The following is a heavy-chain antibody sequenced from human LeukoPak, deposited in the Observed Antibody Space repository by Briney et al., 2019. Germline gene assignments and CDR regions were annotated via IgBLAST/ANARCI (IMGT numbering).Heavy chain of an antibody. V-gene: IGHV3-74*01. D-gene: IGHD5-12*01. CDR1: GFTFSSYW. J-gene: IGHJ4*02. CDR2: LHYDGVTT. Sequence: GGSLRLSCAASGFTFSSYWMHWVRQVPGKGMVWLSRLHYDGVTTTYADSVKGRFTISRDNAKNTLYLQMNSLRAEDTAVYYCARDARGWTFDYWGQGALVTVSS. CDR3: ARDARGWTFDY.